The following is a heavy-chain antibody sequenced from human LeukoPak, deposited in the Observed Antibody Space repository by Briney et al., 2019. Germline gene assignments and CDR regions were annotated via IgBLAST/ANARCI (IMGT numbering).Heavy chain of an antibody. CDR2: ISGDGGST. V-gene: IGHV3-43*02. Sequence: GGSLRLSCAASGFTFDDYAMHWVRRAPGKGLEWVSLISGDGGSTYYADSVKGRFTISRDNSKNSLYLQMNSLRTEDTALYYCAKAPESLRYFDWLLGAFDIWGQGTMVTVSS. D-gene: IGHD3-9*01. CDR1: GFTFDDYA. CDR3: AKAPESLRYFDWLLGAFDI. J-gene: IGHJ3*02.